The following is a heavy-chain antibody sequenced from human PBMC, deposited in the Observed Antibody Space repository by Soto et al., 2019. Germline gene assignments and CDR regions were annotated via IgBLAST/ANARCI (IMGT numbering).Heavy chain of an antibody. CDR3: ARAHAPTLPFDY. CDR2: IFHSGNA. J-gene: IGHJ4*01. D-gene: IGHD2-15*01. V-gene: IGHV4-59*01. CDR1: GGSIRNVD. Sequence: SETLSLTCTVSGGSIRNVDWSWIRQAPGKGLEWIGFIFHSGNAKYNPSLKSRVTISVDTSKNQFSLSLDSVTAADTAVYFCARAHAPTLPFDYWGQGTLVTV.